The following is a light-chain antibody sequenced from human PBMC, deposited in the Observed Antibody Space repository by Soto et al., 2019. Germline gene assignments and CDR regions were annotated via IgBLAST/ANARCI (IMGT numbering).Light chain of an antibody. CDR1: QSIGDT. CDR3: QQRSNWPSLT. J-gene: IGKJ4*01. V-gene: IGKV3-11*01. CDR2: DAS. Sequence: EIVLTQSPGTLSLSPGERATLSCRASQSIGDTLAWYQQKPGQAPRLLIYDASNRATGIPARFSGSGSGTDFTLTISSLEPEDFAVYYCQQRSNWPSLTFGGGTKVDIK.